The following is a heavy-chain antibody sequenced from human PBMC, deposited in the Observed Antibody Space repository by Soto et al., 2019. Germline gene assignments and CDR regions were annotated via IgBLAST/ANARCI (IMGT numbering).Heavy chain of an antibody. CDR2: IDYSGST. CDR3: ARARGSVTAFRH. Sequence: QVQLQESGPGLVKPSETLSLTCTVSAGSISSNYWSWIRQPPGKGLEWIGYIDYSGSTNYNPSLKSRVTISVDTSKNQFSLKLSSVTAADTAVYYRARARGSVTAFRHWGQGTLVTVSS. J-gene: IGHJ1*01. V-gene: IGHV4-59*01. D-gene: IGHD2-21*02. CDR1: AGSISSNY.